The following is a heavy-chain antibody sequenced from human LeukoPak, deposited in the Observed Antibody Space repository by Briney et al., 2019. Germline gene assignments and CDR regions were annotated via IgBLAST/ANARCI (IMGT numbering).Heavy chain of an antibody. Sequence: GGSLRLSCAASGFPFSSYSMNWVRQAPGKGLEWVSYISSSTTITIYYADSVKGRFIISRDNAKKSLYLQMNSLTDEDTAVYYCARGSFLTGEYDYWGQGTLVTVSS. J-gene: IGHJ4*02. CDR1: GFPFSSYS. V-gene: IGHV3-48*02. D-gene: IGHD3-9*01. CDR2: ISSSTTITI. CDR3: ARGSFLTGEYDY.